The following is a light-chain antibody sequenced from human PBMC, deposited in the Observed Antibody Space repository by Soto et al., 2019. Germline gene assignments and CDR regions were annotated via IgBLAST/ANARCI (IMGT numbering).Light chain of an antibody. V-gene: IGLV2-14*01. J-gene: IGLJ1*01. CDR2: EVS. CDR1: SSDVGGYNY. CDR3: SSYTSSSPYV. Sequence: SALTQPASVSGSPGQSITISCTGTSSDVGGYNYVSWYQQHPGKAPKFMIYEVSNRPTGVSNRFSGSKSGNTASLTISGLQAEDEADYYCSSYTSSSPYVFGTGTKLTVL.